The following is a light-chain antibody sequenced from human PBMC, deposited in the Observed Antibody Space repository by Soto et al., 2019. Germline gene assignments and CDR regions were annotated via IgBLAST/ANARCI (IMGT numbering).Light chain of an antibody. Sequence: ETVMTQSPATLSVSPGERATLSCWASPSVSSNLAWYQQIPGQAPRLLIYGASTSATGIPARFSGSGSGTEFTLTISNLQSEDFAVYYCQQYSNWPSFTFGQGTKLEIK. CDR2: GAS. CDR1: PSVSSN. CDR3: QQYSNWPSFT. V-gene: IGKV3-15*01. J-gene: IGKJ2*01.